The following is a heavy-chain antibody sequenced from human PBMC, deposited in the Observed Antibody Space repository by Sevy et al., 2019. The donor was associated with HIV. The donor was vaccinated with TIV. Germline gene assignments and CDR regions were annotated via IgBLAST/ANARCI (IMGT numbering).Heavy chain of an antibody. V-gene: IGHV1-69*13. D-gene: IGHD2-2*02. CDR3: ARDISPIYCSSTSCYTGNYYYGMDV. J-gene: IGHJ6*02. CDR2: IIPIFGTA. Sequence: ASVKVSCKASGCTFSSYAISWVRQAPGQGLEWMGGIIPIFGTANYAQKFQGSVTITADESTSTAYMELSSLRSEDTAVYYCARDISPIYCSSTSCYTGNYYYGMDVWGQGTTVTVSS. CDR1: GCTFSSYA.